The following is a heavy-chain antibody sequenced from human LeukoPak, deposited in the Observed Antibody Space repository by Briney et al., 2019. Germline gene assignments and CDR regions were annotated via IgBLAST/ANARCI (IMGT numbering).Heavy chain of an antibody. CDR3: VTNFFDSSAYYPDFDY. CDR2: ISGSGRNT. CDR1: GLTFSSYA. D-gene: IGHD3-22*01. Sequence: PGGSLRLSCAASGLTFSSYAMNWVRQAPLNGLEWVSAISGSGRNTYYAESVKGRFPLSRDNSKTTLYLHLNSLQAEQSAVAHCVTNFFDSSAYYPDFDYWGQGTLVTVSS. J-gene: IGHJ4*02. V-gene: IGHV3-23*01.